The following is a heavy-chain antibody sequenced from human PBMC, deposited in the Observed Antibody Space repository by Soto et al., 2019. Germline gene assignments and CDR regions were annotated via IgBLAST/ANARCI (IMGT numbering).Heavy chain of an antibody. D-gene: IGHD6-13*01. J-gene: IGHJ4*02. CDR1: GWSFSGYY. CDR3: ASKKAAAGRRAYYFDY. V-gene: IGHV4-34*01. CDR2: INHSGST. Sequence: SETLSLTCAVYGWSFSGYYWSWIRQPPGKGLEWIGEINHSGSTNYDPSLKSRVTISVDTSKNQFSLKLSSVTAADTAVYYCASKKAAAGRRAYYFDYWGQGTLVTVSS.